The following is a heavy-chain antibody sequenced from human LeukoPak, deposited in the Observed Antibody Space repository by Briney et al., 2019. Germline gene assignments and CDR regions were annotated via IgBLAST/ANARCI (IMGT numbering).Heavy chain of an antibody. CDR1: GYTFTSYY. V-gene: IGHV1-2*04. D-gene: IGHD5-18*01. Sequence: GASVKVSCKASGYTFTSYYMHWVRQAPGQGLEWMGWINPNSGGTNYAQKFQGWVTMTRDTSISTAYMELSRLRSDDTAVYYCARDLELRGYSYGCPGYWGQGTLVTVSS. CDR3: ARDLELRGYSYGCPGY. CDR2: INPNSGGT. J-gene: IGHJ4*02.